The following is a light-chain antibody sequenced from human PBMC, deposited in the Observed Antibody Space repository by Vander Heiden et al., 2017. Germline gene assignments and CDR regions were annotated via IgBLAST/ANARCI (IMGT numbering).Light chain of an antibody. V-gene: IGKV3D-11*01. CDR3: QRLTDWPHT. J-gene: IGKJ4*01. CDR1: QAVSSY. CDR2: DAS. Sequence: IVLTPPPATLPLSPGERATLFGRAIQAVSSYLAWYHQKPGQAPRLLTYDASVRAIGIPARSSASEPGTDFTLTITILKLKDFPLSSCQRLTDWPHTFGGGTKVEIK.